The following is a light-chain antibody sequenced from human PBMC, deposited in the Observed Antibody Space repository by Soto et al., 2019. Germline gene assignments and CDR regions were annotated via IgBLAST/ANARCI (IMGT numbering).Light chain of an antibody. V-gene: IGKV3-20*01. Sequence: EIVLTQSPGTLCLSPGERATLSCRASQSVGSSYLAWYQQKPGQAPRLLIYGASNKATGIPDRFSGSGSGTDFTLTISSLDPEDFAVYYCQQYGRSSLTFGGGTKVDIK. CDR2: GAS. J-gene: IGKJ4*01. CDR1: QSVGSSY. CDR3: QQYGRSSLT.